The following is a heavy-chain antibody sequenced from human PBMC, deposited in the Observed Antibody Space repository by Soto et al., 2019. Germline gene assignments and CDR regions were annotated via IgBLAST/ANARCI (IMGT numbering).Heavy chain of an antibody. CDR1: GFTFSSYA. J-gene: IGHJ4*02. D-gene: IGHD3-22*01. V-gene: IGHV3-23*01. CDR2: ISGSGGST. Sequence: GGSLRLSCAASGFTFSSYAMSWVRQAPGKGLEWVSAISGSGGSTYYADSVKGRFTISRDNSKNTLYLQMNSLRAEDTAVYYCTLPYDSSDYYYVLRGPYDYWSQGTLVTVSS. CDR3: TLPYDSSDYYYVLRGPYDY.